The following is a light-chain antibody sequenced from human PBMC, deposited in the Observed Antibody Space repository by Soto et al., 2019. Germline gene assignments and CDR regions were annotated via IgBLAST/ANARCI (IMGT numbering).Light chain of an antibody. V-gene: IGKV2-30*01. CDR2: KVS. CDR1: ESLVFTDGNTY. J-gene: IGKJ2*01. Sequence: DVVMSQSPLTLPVTLGQPASISCRSSESLVFTDGNTYLSWFQQRPGQSPRRLIYKVSKRGSGVPDRFSGSGSGADFTLEISRVEAEDVGVYYCMQGTNWPPTFGQGTKVDIK. CDR3: MQGTNWPPT.